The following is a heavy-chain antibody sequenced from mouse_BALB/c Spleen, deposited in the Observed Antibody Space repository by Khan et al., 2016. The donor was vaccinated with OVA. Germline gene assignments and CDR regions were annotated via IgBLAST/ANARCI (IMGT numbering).Heavy chain of an antibody. CDR3: AIRDYFDI. Sequence: QVQLKESGPELVRPGVSVKISCKGSGYTFTDYSMHWVKQRHAKSLEWIGVISTDSVNTNYNQKFKGKATLTVDKSSSTAYMELARMTSEDSAIYYYAIRDYFDIWGQGTTLTVSS. V-gene: IGHV1S137*01. J-gene: IGHJ2*01. CDR2: ISTDSVNT. CDR1: GYTFTDYS.